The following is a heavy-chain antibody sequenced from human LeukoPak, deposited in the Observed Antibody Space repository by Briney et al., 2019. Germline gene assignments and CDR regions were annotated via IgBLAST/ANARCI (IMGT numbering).Heavy chain of an antibody. CDR3: ARMIVATRAFDY. CDR1: GFTFSSYS. Sequence: PVGSLRLSCAASGFTFSSYSMNWVRQAPGKGLEWVSSISSSSSSYIYYADSVKGRFTISRDNAKNSLYLQMNSLRAEDTAVYYCARMIVATRAFDYWGQGTLVTVSS. J-gene: IGHJ4*02. D-gene: IGHD5-12*01. V-gene: IGHV3-21*01. CDR2: ISSSSSSYI.